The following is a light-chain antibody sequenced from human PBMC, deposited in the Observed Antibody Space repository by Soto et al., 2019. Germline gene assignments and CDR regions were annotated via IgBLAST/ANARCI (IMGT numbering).Light chain of an antibody. V-gene: IGKV3-11*01. CDR1: QSVSNY. CDR2: DAS. J-gene: IGKJ5*01. Sequence: EIVLTQSPATLSLSPGERATLSCSASQSVSNYLARYQHKPGQAPRLLIYDASSRATGIPARFSGSGSGTDFTLTISSLESEDSAVYYCQQRSDWPSISFGQGTRLEIK. CDR3: QQRSDWPSIS.